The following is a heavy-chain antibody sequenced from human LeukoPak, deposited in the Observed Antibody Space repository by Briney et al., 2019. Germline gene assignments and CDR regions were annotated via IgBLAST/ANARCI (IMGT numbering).Heavy chain of an antibody. V-gene: IGHV1-69*13. CDR2: IIPIFATA. CDR3: AQGLTIFGVVGDAFDI. D-gene: IGHD3-3*01. CDR1: GYTFTSYG. J-gene: IGHJ3*02. Sequence: ASVKVSCKASGYTFTSYGISWVRQAPGQGLEWMGGIIPIFATANYAQKFQGRVTITADESTSTAYMELNSLRAEDTAVYYCAQGLTIFGVVGDAFDIWGQGTMVTVSS.